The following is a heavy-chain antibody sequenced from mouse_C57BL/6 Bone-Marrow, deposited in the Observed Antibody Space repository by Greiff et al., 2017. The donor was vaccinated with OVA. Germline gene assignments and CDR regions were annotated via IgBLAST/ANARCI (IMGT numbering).Heavy chain of an antibody. CDR1: GFSLTSYG. Sequence: VQLVESGPGLVAPSQSLSITCTVSGFSLTSYGVSWVRQPPRKGLEWLGVIWGVGCTNYHSAPMSSLILSKENSKSQVCLKLNSLQTDDTATHYCAKGSYWDLDVWGTGTTVTVSS. J-gene: IGHJ1*03. CDR3: AKGSYWDLDV. V-gene: IGHV2-3*01. CDR2: IWGVGCT.